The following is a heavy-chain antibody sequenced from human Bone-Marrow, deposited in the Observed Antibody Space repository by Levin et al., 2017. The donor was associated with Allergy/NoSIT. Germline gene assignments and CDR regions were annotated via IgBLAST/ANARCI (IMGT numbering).Heavy chain of an antibody. CDR3: AKGSGSYGSGSAVDG. D-gene: IGHD3-10*01. V-gene: IGHV3-23*01. J-gene: IGHJ6*02. Sequence: SCAASGFTFGSYAMSWVRQTPGKGLEWVSSISGSGGSIHFADSVKGRFSISRDNSKNTLFLQMESLRDDDTAVYYCAKGSGSYGSGSAVDGWGQGTTVTVSS. CDR2: ISGSGGSI. CDR1: GFTFGSYA.